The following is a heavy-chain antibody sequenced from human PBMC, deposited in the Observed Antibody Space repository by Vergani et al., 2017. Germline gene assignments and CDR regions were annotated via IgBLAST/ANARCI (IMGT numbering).Heavy chain of an antibody. D-gene: IGHD1-1*01. CDR1: GFTFRSNG. Sequence: QMQVKESGGGVVQPGASLRLSCSASGFTFRSNGMHWVRQAPGKGLEWVAFIRYDGSRTHYVDSVKGRLTISRDNSNNTMYLQMNNLRPEDTATYYCVKGAFACTPNNLLQPCGQGAEVTVSA. CDR3: VKGAFACTPNNLLQP. J-gene: IGHJ5*02. V-gene: IGHV3-30*02. CDR2: IRYDGSRT.